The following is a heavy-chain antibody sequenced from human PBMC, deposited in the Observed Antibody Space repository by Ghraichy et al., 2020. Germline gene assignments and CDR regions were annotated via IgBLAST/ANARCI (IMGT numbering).Heavy chain of an antibody. D-gene: IGHD6-19*01. CDR1: GFTFSSYS. CDR2: ISSSSSYI. Sequence: LSLTCAASGFTFSSYSMNWVRQAPGKGLEWVSSISSSSSYIYYADSVKGRFTISRDNAKNSLYLQMNSLRAEDTAVYYCARDRSVAGTSVGPYNFDYWGQGTLVTASP. CDR3: ARDRSVAGTSVGPYNFDY. J-gene: IGHJ4*02. V-gene: IGHV3-21*01.